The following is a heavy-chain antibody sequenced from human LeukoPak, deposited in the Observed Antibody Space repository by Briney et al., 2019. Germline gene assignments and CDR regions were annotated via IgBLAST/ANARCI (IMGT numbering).Heavy chain of an antibody. CDR2: INHSGST. D-gene: IGHD3-10*01. J-gene: IGHJ4*02. CDR1: GGSFSGYY. Sequence: SETLSLTCAVYGGSFSGYYWSWIRQPPGKGLEWVGEINHSGSTNYNPSLKSRVTISVDTSKNQFSLKLSSVTAADTAVYYCARGRVVRGVMAYWGQGTLVTVSS. CDR3: ARGRVVRGVMAY. V-gene: IGHV4-34*01.